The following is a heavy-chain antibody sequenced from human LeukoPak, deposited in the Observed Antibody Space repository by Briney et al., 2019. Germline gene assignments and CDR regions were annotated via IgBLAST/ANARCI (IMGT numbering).Heavy chain of an antibody. D-gene: IGHD3-22*01. J-gene: IGHJ4*02. CDR1: GYSFTSHW. CDR2: IYPGDSDT. V-gene: IGHV5-51*01. Sequence: GEFLKISCKGSGYSFTSHWIGWVRQMPGKGLEWMGIIYPGDSDTRYSPSFQGQVTISADKSISTAYLQWSSLKASDTAMYYCARRKGYYDSSGYVGYWGQGTLVTVSS. CDR3: ARRKGYYDSSGYVGY.